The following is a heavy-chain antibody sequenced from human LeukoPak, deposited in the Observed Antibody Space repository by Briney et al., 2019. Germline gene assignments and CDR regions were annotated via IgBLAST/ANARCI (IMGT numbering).Heavy chain of an antibody. J-gene: IGHJ4*02. CDR1: GFTFSSYW. Sequence: GGSLRLSCAASGFTFSSYWMSWVRQAPGKGLEWVANIKQDGSEKYYVDSVKGRFTISRDNAKNSLYLQMNSLRAEDTAVYYCARDPYYDFWSGYAPFDYWGQGTLVTVSS. D-gene: IGHD3-3*01. CDR2: IKQDGSEK. V-gene: IGHV3-7*01. CDR3: ARDPYYDFWSGYAPFDY.